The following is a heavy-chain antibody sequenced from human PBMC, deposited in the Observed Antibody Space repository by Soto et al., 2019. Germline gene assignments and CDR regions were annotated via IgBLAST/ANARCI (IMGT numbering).Heavy chain of an antibody. V-gene: IGHV1-69*12. CDR2: IIPMSGAT. Sequence: QVQLVQSGAEVKKPGSSVKVSCKASGGTFSSYALSWVRQAPGQGLEWMGGIIPMSGATNYAQKFQGRVTFTADESTNTADLELTSLRYADTAVYYCARGGPENDYWGQGTLVTVSS. J-gene: IGHJ4*02. CDR3: ARGGPENDY. D-gene: IGHD1-26*01. CDR1: GGTFSSYA.